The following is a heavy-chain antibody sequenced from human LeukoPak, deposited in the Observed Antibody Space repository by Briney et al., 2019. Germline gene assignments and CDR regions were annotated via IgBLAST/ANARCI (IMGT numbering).Heavy chain of an antibody. V-gene: IGHV3-30*18. J-gene: IGHJ1*01. CDR2: ISSGGENA. CDR1: GFTFSPYG. D-gene: IGHD2-2*01. CDR3: AKDGDATSWYVAYFSH. Sequence: GGSLRISCAASGFTFSPYGMHWVRQAPGKGLEWVAVISSGGENAFYADSVQGRFTVSRDNSRNTVYLQLDRLRVEDTAVYYCAKDGDATSWYVAYFSHWGLGTLVTVSA.